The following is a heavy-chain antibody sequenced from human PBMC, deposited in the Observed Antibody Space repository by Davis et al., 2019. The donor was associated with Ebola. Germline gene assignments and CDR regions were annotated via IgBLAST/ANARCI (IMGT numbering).Heavy chain of an antibody. CDR1: GGSFSGYD. CDR3: AKAYCAADCSYILHFYQYMDV. J-gene: IGHJ6*03. V-gene: IGHV3-23*01. CDR2: ISGIGHNT. Sequence: GGSLRLSCVASGGSFSGYDMSWVRQAPGKGLEWVSIISGIGHNTYYADSVKGRFTISRDKSNNTLDLQMNILTPEDTAVYYCAKAYCAADCSYILHFYQYMDVWGKGTTVTVS. D-gene: IGHD2-21*01.